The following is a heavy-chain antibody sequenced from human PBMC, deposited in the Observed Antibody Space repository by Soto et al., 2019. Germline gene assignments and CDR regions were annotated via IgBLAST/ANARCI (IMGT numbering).Heavy chain of an antibody. V-gene: IGHV4-39*01. Sequence: SETLSLTCTVSGGSISSSSYYWGWIRQPPGKGLEWIGSIYYSGSTYYNPSLKSRVTISVDTSKNQFSLKLSSVTAADTAVYYCASLDSSSHPGVGYWGQGTLVTVSS. D-gene: IGHD6-6*01. CDR2: IYYSGST. J-gene: IGHJ4*02. CDR3: ASLDSSSHPGVGY. CDR1: GGSISSSSYY.